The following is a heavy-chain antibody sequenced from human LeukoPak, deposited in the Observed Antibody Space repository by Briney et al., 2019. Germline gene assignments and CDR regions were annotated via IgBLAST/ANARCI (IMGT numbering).Heavy chain of an antibody. CDR2: ISSSGSTI. CDR3: ARDPTDCSSTSCYTRIGAFDI. V-gene: IGHV3-11*04. Sequence: GGSLRLSCAASGFTFSDYYMSWIRQAPGKGLEWVSYISSSGSTIYYADSVKGRFTISRDNAKNSLYLQMNSLRAEDTAVYYCARDPTDCSSTSCYTRIGAFDIWGQGTMVTVSS. D-gene: IGHD2-2*02. CDR1: GFTFSDYY. J-gene: IGHJ3*02.